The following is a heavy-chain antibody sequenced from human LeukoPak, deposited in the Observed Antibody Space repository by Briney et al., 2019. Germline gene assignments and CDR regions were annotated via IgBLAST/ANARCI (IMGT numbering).Heavy chain of an antibody. CDR3: ARGRIAARRGDFDY. CDR2: ISSSSSYI. J-gene: IGHJ4*02. CDR1: GFTFSSYS. V-gene: IGHV3-21*01. D-gene: IGHD6-6*01. Sequence: PGGSLRLSCAASGFTFSSYSMNWVRQAPGKGLEWVSSISSSSSYIYYADSVKGRFTISRDNAKNSLYLQMNSLRAEDTAVYYCARGRIAARRGDFDYWGQGTLVTVSS.